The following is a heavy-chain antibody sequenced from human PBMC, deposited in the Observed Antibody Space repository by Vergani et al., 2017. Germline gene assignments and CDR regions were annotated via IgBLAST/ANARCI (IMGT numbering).Heavy chain of an antibody. J-gene: IGHJ6*03. CDR1: GGTFSSYA. CDR2: IIPIFGTA. V-gene: IGHV1-69*01. D-gene: IGHD3-9*01. Sequence: QVQLVQSGAEVKKPGSSVKVSCKASGGTFSSYAISWVRQAPGQGLEWMGGIIPIFGTANYAQKFQGRVTITADESTSTAYMELSSLRSEDTAVYYCARDRADYDILTGYLNSYYYYMDVWGKGTTVTVSS. CDR3: ARDRADYDILTGYLNSYYYYMDV.